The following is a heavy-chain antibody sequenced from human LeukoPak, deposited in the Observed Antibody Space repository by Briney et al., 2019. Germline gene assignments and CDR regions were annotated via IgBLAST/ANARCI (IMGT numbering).Heavy chain of an antibody. J-gene: IGHJ4*02. V-gene: IGHV3-23*01. Sequence: PGGSLRLSCAASGFTFSSYAMSWVRQAPGKGLEWVSAISSSGGSTYYADSVKGRFTISRDNSKNTLYLQMNSLRAEDTAVYYCLATVTILDYWGQGTLVTVSS. CDR2: ISSSGGST. CDR3: LATVTILDY. CDR1: GFTFSSYA. D-gene: IGHD4-17*01.